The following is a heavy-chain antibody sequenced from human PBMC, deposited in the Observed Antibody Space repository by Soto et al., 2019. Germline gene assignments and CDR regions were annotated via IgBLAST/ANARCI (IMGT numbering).Heavy chain of an antibody. Sequence: EVQLVESGGHLVQPGGSLRLSCAASGFTFSRYEMNWVRQAPGKGLEWISYISTSGSTIYYADSVKGRFTISRDNAKNSLYLQMNSLRAEDTAVYYCARELAAAGSFDYWGQGTLVTVSS. V-gene: IGHV3-48*03. CDR2: ISTSGSTI. CDR1: GFTFSRYE. CDR3: ARELAAAGSFDY. D-gene: IGHD6-13*01. J-gene: IGHJ4*02.